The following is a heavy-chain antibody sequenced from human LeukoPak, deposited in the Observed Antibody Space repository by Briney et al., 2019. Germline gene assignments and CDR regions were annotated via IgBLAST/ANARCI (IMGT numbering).Heavy chain of an antibody. CDR3: ARGAFGDLGYYYYMDV. V-gene: IGHV4-59*01. D-gene: IGHD3-16*01. J-gene: IGHJ6*03. Sequence: SETLSLTCTVPGGSISSYYWSWIRQPPGKGLEWIGYIYYSGSTNYNPSLKSRVTISVDTSKNQFSLKLSSVTAADTAVYYCARGAFGDLGYYYYMDVWGKGTTVTVSS. CDR2: IYYSGST. CDR1: GGSISSYY.